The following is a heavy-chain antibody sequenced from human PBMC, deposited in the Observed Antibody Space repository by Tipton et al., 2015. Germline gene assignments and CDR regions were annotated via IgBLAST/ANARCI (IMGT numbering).Heavy chain of an antibody. Sequence: TLSLTCTVSGGSISSGGYYWSWIRQHPGKGLEWIGYVYYSGSTFYNPSLKSRLTISVDTSKNQFSLKLSSVTAADTAVYYCAKEGSGGSYYRFDYWGQGTLVTVSS. V-gene: IGHV4-31*03. CDR3: AKEGSGGSYYRFDY. CDR2: VYYSGST. J-gene: IGHJ4*02. D-gene: IGHD1-26*01. CDR1: GGSISSGGYY.